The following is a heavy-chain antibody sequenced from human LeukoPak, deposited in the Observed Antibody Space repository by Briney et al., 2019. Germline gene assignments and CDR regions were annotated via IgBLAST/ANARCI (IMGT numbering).Heavy chain of an antibody. CDR3: ARDGEDSVVGASDY. CDR2: ISWNSGSI. D-gene: IGHD2-2*01. Sequence: GGSLRLSCAASGFTFDDYAMHWVRQAPGKGLEWVSGISWNSGSIGYADSVKGRFTISRDNAKNSLYLQMNSLRAEDTAVYYCARDGEDSVVGASDYWGQGTLVTVSS. V-gene: IGHV3-9*01. J-gene: IGHJ4*02. CDR1: GFTFDDYA.